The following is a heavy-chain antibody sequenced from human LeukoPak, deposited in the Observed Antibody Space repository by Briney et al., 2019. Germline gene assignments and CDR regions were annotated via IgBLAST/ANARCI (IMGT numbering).Heavy chain of an antibody. CDR2: IYTSGST. CDR3: ARQKPRYCSSTSCSHGNAFDI. D-gene: IGHD2-2*01. CDR1: GGSISSGDYY. J-gene: IGHJ3*02. V-gene: IGHV4-61*08. Sequence: SETLSLTCTVSGGSISSGDYYWSWIRQPPGKGLEWIGYIYTSGSTNYNPSLESRVTISVDTSKNQFSLKLSSVTAADTAVYYCARQKPRYCSSTSCSHGNAFDIWGQGTMVTVSS.